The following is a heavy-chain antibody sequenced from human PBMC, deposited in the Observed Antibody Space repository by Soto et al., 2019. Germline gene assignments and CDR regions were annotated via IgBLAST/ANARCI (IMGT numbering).Heavy chain of an antibody. V-gene: IGHV3-48*03. D-gene: IGHD1-7*01. J-gene: IGHJ4*02. Sequence: GWSLRLSYEASGFTFSSCEMNWVRQAPGKGLEWVSYITSSGSTIYYADSVKGRFTISRDNAKNSLYLQMNSLRAEDTAVYYCERKTTFDYWGQGTMVTGSS. CDR1: GFTFSSCE. CDR3: ERKTTFDY. CDR2: ITSSGSTI.